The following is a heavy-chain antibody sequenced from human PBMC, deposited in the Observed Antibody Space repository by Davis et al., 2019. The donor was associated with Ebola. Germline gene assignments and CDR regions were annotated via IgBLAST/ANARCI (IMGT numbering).Heavy chain of an antibody. V-gene: IGHV3-7*03. CDR3: AGTPYYDFWSGHYTNYYYYGMDV. D-gene: IGHD3-3*01. CDR2: IKQDGSEK. CDR1: GFTFSSYW. J-gene: IGHJ6*02. Sequence: GESLKISCAASGFTFSSYWMSWVRQAPGKGLEWVANIKQDGSEKYYVDSVKGRFTISRDNAKNSLYLQMNSLRAEDTAVYYCAGTPYYDFWSGHYTNYYYYGMDVWGQGTTVTVSS.